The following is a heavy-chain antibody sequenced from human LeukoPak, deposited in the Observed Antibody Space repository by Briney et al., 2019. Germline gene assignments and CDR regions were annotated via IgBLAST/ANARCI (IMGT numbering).Heavy chain of an antibody. CDR1: GYTFTSYD. D-gene: IGHD1-14*01. Sequence: ASVKVSCKASGYTFTSYDINWVRQATGQGLEWMGWINPNSGGTNYAQKFQGRVTMTRDTSISTAYMELSRLRSDDTAVYYCAREYKLGYFQHWGQGTLVTVSS. V-gene: IGHV1-2*02. CDR2: INPNSGGT. J-gene: IGHJ1*01. CDR3: AREYKLGYFQH.